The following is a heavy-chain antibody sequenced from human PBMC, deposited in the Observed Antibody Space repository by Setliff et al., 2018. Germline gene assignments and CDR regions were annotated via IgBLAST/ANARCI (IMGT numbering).Heavy chain of an antibody. CDR3: AGAMYSAGYYGGGYSYYYMDV. D-gene: IGHD3-22*01. Sequence: PSETLSLTCTVSGDSINNNYWSWIRQPPGKGLEWIGHIYYSGSTNYNPSLKSRVTISLDSSKTQFSLKLSSVTAADTAVYYCAGAMYSAGYYGGGYSYYYMDVWGKGTTVTVSS. V-gene: IGHV4-59*08. CDR1: GDSINNNY. CDR2: IYYSGST. J-gene: IGHJ6*03.